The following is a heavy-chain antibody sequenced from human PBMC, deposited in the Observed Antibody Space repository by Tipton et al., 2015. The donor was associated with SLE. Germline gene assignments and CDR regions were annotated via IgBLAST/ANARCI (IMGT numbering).Heavy chain of an antibody. CDR3: ARTHRAAAEDWFDP. Sequence: TLSLTCTVSGYSISSGYYWGWIRQPPGKGLEWIGSIYHSGSTYYNPSLKSRVTISVDTSKNQFSLKLSSVTAADTAVYYCARTHRAAAEDWFDPWGQGTLVTVSS. CDR1: GYSISSGYY. D-gene: IGHD6-13*01. J-gene: IGHJ5*02. CDR2: IYHSGST. V-gene: IGHV4-38-2*02.